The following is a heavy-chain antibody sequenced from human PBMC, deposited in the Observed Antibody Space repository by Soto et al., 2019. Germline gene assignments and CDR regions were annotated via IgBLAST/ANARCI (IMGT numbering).Heavy chain of an antibody. CDR3: SRQASDFWSGKPQYYMDV. CDR2: IRSKGNNYAT. D-gene: IGHD3-3*01. V-gene: IGHV3-73*01. Sequence: EVQLVESGGGLVQPGGSLKLSCAASGFTFSGSAMHWVRQASGKGLEWVGLIRSKGNNYATAYGASLKGRITISRDDSKKTAYMQMNSLNTENTAVYYCSRQASDFWSGKPQYYMDVWGKGPTVTVSS. CDR1: GFTFSGSA. J-gene: IGHJ6*03.